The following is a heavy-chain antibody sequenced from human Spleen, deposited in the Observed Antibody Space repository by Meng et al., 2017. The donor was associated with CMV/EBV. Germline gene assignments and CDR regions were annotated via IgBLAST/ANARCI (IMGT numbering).Heavy chain of an antibody. V-gene: IGHV3-21*01. CDR2: ISADTNHV. CDR1: GITFSTNS. J-gene: IGHJ5*02. Sequence: GESLKISCAASGITFSTNSMNWVRQAPGKGLEWVSSISADTNHVYYADSVRGRFTISRDIGKNTLYLQMRSLRAEDTAVYYCARDSGYSGYDYGWFDPWGQGTRVTVSS. D-gene: IGHD5-12*01. CDR3: ARDSGYSGYDYGWFDP.